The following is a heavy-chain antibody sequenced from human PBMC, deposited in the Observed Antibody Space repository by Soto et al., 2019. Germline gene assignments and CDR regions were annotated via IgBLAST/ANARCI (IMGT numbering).Heavy chain of an antibody. CDR3: ARQIYDSDTGPNFQYYFDS. V-gene: IGHV5-10-1*01. D-gene: IGHD3-22*01. CDR2: IDPSDSQT. J-gene: IGHJ4*02. CDR1: GYSFAGYW. Sequence: GESLKISCKGFGYSFAGYWITWVRQKPGKGLEWMGRIDPSDSQTYYSPSFRGHVTISVTKSITTVFLQWSSLRASDTAMYYCARQIYDSDTGPNFQYYFDSWGQGTPVNVSS.